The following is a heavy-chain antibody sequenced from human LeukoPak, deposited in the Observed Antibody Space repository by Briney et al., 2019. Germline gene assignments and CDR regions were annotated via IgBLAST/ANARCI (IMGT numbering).Heavy chain of an antibody. CDR3: TTGFYYDSGVYYSLTLH. Sequence: GGSLRLSCAASGFTFSQAWMTWVRQAPGKGLEWVGRIKSKADGGTRDYAAPVKGRFTISRDDSKNTLYLQMDSLKTEDTAAYYCTTGFYYDSGVYYSLTLHWGQGTLVTVSS. J-gene: IGHJ4*02. CDR1: GFTFSQAW. D-gene: IGHD3-22*01. V-gene: IGHV3-15*01. CDR2: IKSKADGGTR.